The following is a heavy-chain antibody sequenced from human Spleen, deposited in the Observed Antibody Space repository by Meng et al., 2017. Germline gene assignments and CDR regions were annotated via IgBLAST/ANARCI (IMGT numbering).Heavy chain of an antibody. V-gene: IGHV3-15*01. D-gene: IGHD3-10*01. J-gene: IGHJ4*02. CDR2: IKSKTDGGAT. Sequence: GESLKISCAASGFYFNNAWMSWVRQAPGKGLEWVGRIKSKTDGGATAYAAPVTGRFTISRDDSKNTLYLQLNSLKTEDTAVYYCTTARSGSYYTLTYWGQGTLVTVSS. CDR1: GFYFNNAW. CDR3: TTARSGSYYTLTY.